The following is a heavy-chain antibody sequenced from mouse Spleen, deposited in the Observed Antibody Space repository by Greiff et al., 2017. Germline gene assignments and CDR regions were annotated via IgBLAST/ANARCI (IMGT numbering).Heavy chain of an antibody. Sequence: VQVVESGGGLVKPGGSLKLSCAASGFTFSDYGMHWVRQAPEKGLEWVAYISSGSRSIYYADTVKGRFTISRDNAKNTLFLQMTRLRFEDTAMYYCARLTGTPLDDWGQGTTLTVSA. J-gene: IGHJ2*01. V-gene: IGHV5-17*01. CDR2: ISSGSRSI. CDR1: GFTFSDYG. CDR3: ARLTGTPLDD. D-gene: IGHD4-1*01.